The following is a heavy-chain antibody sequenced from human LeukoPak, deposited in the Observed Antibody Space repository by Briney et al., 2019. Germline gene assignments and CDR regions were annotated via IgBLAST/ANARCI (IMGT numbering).Heavy chain of an antibody. V-gene: IGHV1-46*01. CDR3: ARYPAPPFEHIVVVPAASPYYYYGMDV. CDR1: GYTFTSYY. Sequence: ASVKVSCKASGYTFTSYYMHWVRQAPGQGLDWMGIINLGGGSKRYAQKFQGRVTMTRDTSTSTVYMELSSLRSEDTAVYYCARYPAPPFEHIVVVPAASPYYYYGMDVWGKGTTVTVSS. CDR2: INLGGGSK. D-gene: IGHD2-2*01. J-gene: IGHJ6*04.